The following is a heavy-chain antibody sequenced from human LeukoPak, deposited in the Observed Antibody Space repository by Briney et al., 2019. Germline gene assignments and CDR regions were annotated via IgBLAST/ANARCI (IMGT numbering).Heavy chain of an antibody. V-gene: IGHV4-61*01. D-gene: IGHD5-24*01. Sequence: SETLSLTCTVSGGSISSSSYYWGWIRQPPGKGLEWIGFIFYSGTTNYNPSLKSRVTISVDTSKNQFSLKLSSVTAADTAVYYCARDGDGYNLSPFDYWGQGTLVTVSS. CDR3: ARDGDGYNLSPFDY. CDR1: GGSISSSSYY. J-gene: IGHJ4*02. CDR2: IFYSGTT.